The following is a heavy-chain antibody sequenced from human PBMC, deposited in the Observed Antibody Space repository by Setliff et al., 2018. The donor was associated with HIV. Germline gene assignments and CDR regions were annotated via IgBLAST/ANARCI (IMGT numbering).Heavy chain of an antibody. Sequence: SETLSLTCTVSGGPISSSSYYWGWIRQPPGKGLEWIGSIYYSGSTYYNPSLKSRVTISVDTSKNQFSLKLSSVTAADTAVYYCASPTTVTTRYYFDYWGQGTLVTVTS. CDR3: ASPTTVTTRYYFDY. D-gene: IGHD4-17*01. V-gene: IGHV4-39*01. J-gene: IGHJ4*02. CDR1: GGPISSSSYY. CDR2: IYYSGST.